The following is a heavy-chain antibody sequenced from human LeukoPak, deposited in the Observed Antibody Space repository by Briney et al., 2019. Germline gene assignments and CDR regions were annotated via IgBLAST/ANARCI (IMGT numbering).Heavy chain of an antibody. J-gene: IGHJ4*02. D-gene: IGHD2-2*01. V-gene: IGHV3-21*01. CDR3: AGPYCSSSSCYGLNDS. CDR1: GFTFSTYR. Sequence: PGGSLRLSCAASGFTFSTYRMNWVRQAPGKGLECVSSISGSSGSIYYADSVKGRFTTSRDNAKNSLYLQMNSLRAEDTAVYYCAGPYCSSSSCYGLNDSWGQGTLVIVSS. CDR2: ISGSSGSI.